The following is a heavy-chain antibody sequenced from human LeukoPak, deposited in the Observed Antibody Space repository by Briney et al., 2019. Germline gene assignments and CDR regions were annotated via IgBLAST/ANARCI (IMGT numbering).Heavy chain of an antibody. CDR3: ARVRQQQRGGWFDP. CDR1: GGSISSGGYY. V-gene: IGHV4-31*03. J-gene: IGHJ5*02. D-gene: IGHD6-13*01. Sequence: PSETLSLTCTVSGGSISSGGYYWNWIRQHPGKGLEWIGYIYYSGSTYYNPSLKSRVTISVDTSKNQFSLKLSSVTAADTAVYYCARVRQQQRGGWFDPWGQGTLVTVSS. CDR2: IYYSGST.